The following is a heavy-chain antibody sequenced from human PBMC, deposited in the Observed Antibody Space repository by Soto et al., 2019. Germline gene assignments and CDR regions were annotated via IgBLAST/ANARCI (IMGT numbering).Heavy chain of an antibody. J-gene: IGHJ4*02. CDR1: GRSINSRNW. V-gene: IGHV4-4*02. CDR2: IDHTGST. CDR3: ARDGPTGSGSYWDYFDL. D-gene: IGHD3-10*01. Sequence: QVQLRESRPRLVKPSGTLSLSCAVSGRSINSRNWWTWVRQPPGKSLKWIGEIDHTGSTKYNPSLKRRATISIETFRNQFSLNLTSVTAADPAVYYCARDGPTGSGSYWDYFDLWGQGTLVTVSS.